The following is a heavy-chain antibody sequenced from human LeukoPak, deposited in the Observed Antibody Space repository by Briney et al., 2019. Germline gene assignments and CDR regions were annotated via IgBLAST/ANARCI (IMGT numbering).Heavy chain of an antibody. D-gene: IGHD3-3*01. J-gene: IGHJ6*03. CDR1: GFTFSSYS. CDR3: ARVRRITIFGVVIRRYYMDV. CDR2: ISSSSSYI. V-gene: IGHV3-21*01. Sequence: SGGSLRLSCAASGFTFSSYSMNWVRQAPGKGLEWVSSISSSSSYIYYADSVKGRFTISRDNAKNSLYLQMNSLRAEDTAVYYCARVRRITIFGVVIRRYYMDVWGKGTTVTVSS.